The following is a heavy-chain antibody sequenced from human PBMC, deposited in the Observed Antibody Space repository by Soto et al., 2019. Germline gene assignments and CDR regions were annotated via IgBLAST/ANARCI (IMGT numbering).Heavy chain of an antibody. V-gene: IGHV4-34*01. J-gene: IGHJ4*02. CDR3: PRVPSPAMIVRGFDY. CDR2: INHSGST. Sequence: PSETLSLTCAVYGESFSGYYWSWIRQPPGKGLEWIGEINHSGSTNYNPSLKSRVTISVDTSKNQFSLKLSSVTAADTAVYYCPRVPSPAMIVRGFDYWRQVTLVTVSS. CDR1: GESFSGYY. D-gene: IGHD3-22*01.